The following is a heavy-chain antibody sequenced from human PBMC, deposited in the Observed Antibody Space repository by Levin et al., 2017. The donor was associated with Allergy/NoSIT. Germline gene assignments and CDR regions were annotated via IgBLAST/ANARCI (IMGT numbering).Heavy chain of an antibody. J-gene: IGHJ4*02. Sequence: LSLTCAASGITFRTAAMSWVREAPGKGLEWVSYISSISSHMYYVDSVKGRFTISRDNAGNSLYLQMNSLRAEDTAVYYCVRGGGSSPFDYWGQGTLVTVSS. CDR1: GITFRTAA. V-gene: IGHV3-21*01. CDR3: VRGGGSSPFDY. CDR2: ISSISSHM. D-gene: IGHD1-14*01.